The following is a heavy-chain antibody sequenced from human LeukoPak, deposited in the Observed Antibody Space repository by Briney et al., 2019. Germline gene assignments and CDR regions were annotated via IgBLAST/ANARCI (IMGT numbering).Heavy chain of an antibody. CDR1: GYTFTGYY. D-gene: IGHD1-26*01. CDR3: ARRYSGLSPSDY. Sequence: ASVKVSCKASGYTFTGYYMHWVRQAPGQGLEWMGWINPNSGGTNYAQKFQGRVTMTRDTSISTAYMELSRLRSDDTAVYYCARRYSGLSPSDYWGQGTLVTVSS. J-gene: IGHJ4*02. V-gene: IGHV1-2*02. CDR2: INPNSGGT.